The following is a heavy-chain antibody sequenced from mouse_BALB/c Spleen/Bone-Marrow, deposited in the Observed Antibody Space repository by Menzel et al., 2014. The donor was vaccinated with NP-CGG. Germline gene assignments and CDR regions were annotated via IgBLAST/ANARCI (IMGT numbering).Heavy chain of an antibody. J-gene: IGHJ3*01. D-gene: IGHD2-14*01. CDR1: GFTFSAFG. Sequence: EVMLVESGGDLVQPGWSRKLSCAASGFTFSAFGMHWVRQAPERGLEWVAYIISGSNTIYYSDKVKGRFTISRDNPKNTLFLQMTSLRSEDTAMYYCARSRYDVGWFAYWGQGTLVTVSA. V-gene: IGHV5-17*02. CDR3: ARSRYDVGWFAY. CDR2: IISGSNTI.